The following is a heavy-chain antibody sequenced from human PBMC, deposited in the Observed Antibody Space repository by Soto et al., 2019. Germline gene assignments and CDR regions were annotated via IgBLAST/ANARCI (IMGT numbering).Heavy chain of an antibody. J-gene: IGHJ6*03. CDR3: ARGLIVWFGELSRRGGYYYYMDV. CDR2: INDSGYI. V-gene: IGHV4-34*01. CDR1: GGSFSGYQ. D-gene: IGHD3-10*01. Sequence: QVQLQQWGAGLLKPSETLSLTCAVYGGSFSGYQWSWIRQTPGKGLEWIGEINDSGYINYNPSLKSRVTMLVDTAKKQISLKLSSVTAADTAVYYWARGLIVWFGELSRRGGYYYYMDVWGKGPTVTVSS.